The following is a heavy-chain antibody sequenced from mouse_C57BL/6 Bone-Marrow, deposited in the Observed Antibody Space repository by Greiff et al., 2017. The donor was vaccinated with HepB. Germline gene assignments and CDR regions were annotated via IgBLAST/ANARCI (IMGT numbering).Heavy chain of an antibody. CDR3: ARRGVGYGSSHWYFDV. CDR2: IHPNSGST. Sequence: QVHVKQPGAELVKPGASVKLSCTASGYTFTSYWMHWVKQRPGQGLEWIGMIHPNSGSTNYNEKFKSKATLTVDKSSSTAYMQLSSLTSEDSAVYYCARRGVGYGSSHWYFDVWGTGTTVTVSS. J-gene: IGHJ1*03. D-gene: IGHD1-1*01. V-gene: IGHV1-64*01. CDR1: GYTFTSYW.